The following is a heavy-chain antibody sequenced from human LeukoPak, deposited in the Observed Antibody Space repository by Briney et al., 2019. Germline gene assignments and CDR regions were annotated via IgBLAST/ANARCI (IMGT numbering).Heavy chain of an antibody. CDR3: ARDFYDSSGYFDY. D-gene: IGHD3-22*01. CDR1: GFTFSSYE. J-gene: IGHJ4*02. Sequence: GGSLRLSCAASGFTFSSYEMNWVRQAPGKGLEWGSYISSSGSTIYYADSVKGRFTISRDNAKNSLYLQMNSLRAEDTAVYYCARDFYDSSGYFDYWGQGTLVTVSS. V-gene: IGHV3-48*03. CDR2: ISSSGSTI.